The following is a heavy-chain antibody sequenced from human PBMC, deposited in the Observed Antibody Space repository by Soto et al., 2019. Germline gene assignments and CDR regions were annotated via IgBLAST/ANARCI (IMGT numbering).Heavy chain of an antibody. D-gene: IGHD4-17*01. V-gene: IGHV3-23*01. CDR2: ISDSGGST. J-gene: IGHJ5*02. Sequence: EVQLLESGGGSVQPGGSLRLSCAASGFTFSTYAMSWVRQAPGKGLEWVSAISDSGGSTYYADSVKGRFTISRDNSKNTLYLQMNTLRAEDTAVYYCAKVGSTVTNINWFDHWGQGTLVTVPS. CDR3: AKVGSTVTNINWFDH. CDR1: GFTFSTYA.